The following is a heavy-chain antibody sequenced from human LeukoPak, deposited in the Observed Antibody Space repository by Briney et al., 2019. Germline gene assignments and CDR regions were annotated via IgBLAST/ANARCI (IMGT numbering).Heavy chain of an antibody. V-gene: IGHV4-59*08. CDR1: GRPVSSYF. CDR2: VYYSGST. J-gene: IGHJ6*02. D-gene: IGHD5-24*01. Sequence: SETLSLTCTVSGRPVSSYFWSWIRQPPGKGLEWIGYVYYSGSTNYNAALKSRVNIYVDTSKTQYSLRLSSVTATDTGVYYCARHLGPGWHAMDVWGQGTTVTVSS. CDR3: ARHLGPGWHAMDV.